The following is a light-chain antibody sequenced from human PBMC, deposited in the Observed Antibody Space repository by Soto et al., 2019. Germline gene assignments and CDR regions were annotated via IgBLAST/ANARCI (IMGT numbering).Light chain of an antibody. J-gene: IGKJ5*01. CDR1: QGISSY. Sequence: DIQLTQSPSFLSASVGDRVTITCRASQGISSYLAWYQQKPGKAPKLLMYAVSTLQSGVPSRFSGSGSGTEFTLTISSLQPEDFATYYCQQLNSYPRTFGQGTRLEIK. CDR2: AVS. CDR3: QQLNSYPRT. V-gene: IGKV1-9*01.